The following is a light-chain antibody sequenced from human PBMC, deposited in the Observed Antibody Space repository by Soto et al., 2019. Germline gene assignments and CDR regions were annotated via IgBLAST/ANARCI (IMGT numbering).Light chain of an antibody. J-gene: IGKJ3*01. CDR1: QNVSSRY. CDR2: GAS. V-gene: IGKV3-20*01. Sequence: EIVLTQSPGTLSLSPGARATLSCRASQNVSSRYLAWYQQKPGQAPRLLIYGASNRATGIPDRFSGSGSGTDFTLTVTRLEPEDFAVYYCQQYGTSPVTFGIGTKLDIK. CDR3: QQYGTSPVT.